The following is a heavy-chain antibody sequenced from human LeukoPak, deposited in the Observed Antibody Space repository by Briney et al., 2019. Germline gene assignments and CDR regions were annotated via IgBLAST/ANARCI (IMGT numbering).Heavy chain of an antibody. J-gene: IGHJ4*02. V-gene: IGHV3-20*04. CDR3: AREGSYCSGGSCYILSPRYYFDY. Sequence: GGSLRLSCAASGFTFDDYGMSWVRQAPGKGLEWVSGINWNGGSTGYADSVKGRFTISRDNAKNSLYLQMNSLRAEDTALYYCAREGSYCSGGSCYILSPRYYFDYWGQGTLVTVSS. D-gene: IGHD2-15*01. CDR2: INWNGGST. CDR1: GFTFDDYG.